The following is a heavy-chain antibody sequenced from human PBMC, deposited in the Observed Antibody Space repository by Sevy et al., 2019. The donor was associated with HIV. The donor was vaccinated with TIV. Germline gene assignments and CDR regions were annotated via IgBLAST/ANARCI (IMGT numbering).Heavy chain of an antibody. D-gene: IGHD2-15*01. CDR3: ARDQWDMASYYFDY. V-gene: IGHV3-48*02. Sequence: GGSLRLSCAASGFTFSSYSMNWVRQAPGKGLEWVSYISSSSSTIYYAHSVKGRFTISRDNAKNSLYLQMNSLRDEDTAVYYCARDQWDMASYYFDYWGQGTLVTVSS. CDR2: ISSSSSTI. CDR1: GFTFSSYS. J-gene: IGHJ4*02.